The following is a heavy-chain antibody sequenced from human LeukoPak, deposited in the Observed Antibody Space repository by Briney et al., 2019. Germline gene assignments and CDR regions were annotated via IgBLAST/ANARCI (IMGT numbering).Heavy chain of an antibody. CDR2: IYYSGST. CDR1: GDSISSSY. CDR3: ARDAPGSTTGAFDP. Sequence: PAETLPLTCTVSGDSISSSYWSWIREPPAKGLDRIGYIYYSGSTNYNPSLKSRVTISVDTSKNQFSLKLSSVAAADAAVYYCARDAPGSTTGAFDPWGQGTLVTVSS. J-gene: IGHJ5*02. V-gene: IGHV4-59*01. D-gene: IGHD2/OR15-2a*01.